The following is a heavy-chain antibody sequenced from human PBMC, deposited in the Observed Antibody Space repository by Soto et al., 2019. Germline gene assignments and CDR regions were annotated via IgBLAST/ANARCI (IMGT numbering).Heavy chain of an antibody. CDR3: ARHDGYSSSWFPKGGVFDY. J-gene: IGHJ4*02. D-gene: IGHD6-13*01. CDR2: IYYSGST. V-gene: IGHV4-39*01. Sequence: SETLSLTCTVSGGSISSSSYYWGWIRQPPGKGLEWIGSIYYSGSTYYNPSLKSRVTISVDTSKNQFSLKLSSVTAADTAVYFCARHDGYSSSWFPKGGVFDYWGQGTLVTVSS. CDR1: GGSISSSSYY.